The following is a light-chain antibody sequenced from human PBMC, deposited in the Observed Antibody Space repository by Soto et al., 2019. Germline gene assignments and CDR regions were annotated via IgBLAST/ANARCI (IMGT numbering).Light chain of an antibody. V-gene: IGKV3-20*01. CDR3: QQYGSSPRT. J-gene: IGKJ1*01. Sequence: EIVLTQSPGTLSLSPGKRATLSCRASQSVSSSYLAWYQQKPGQAPRLLMYGASTRATGIPDRFSGSGSGKDFTLTISRLEPEDFAVYYCQQYGSSPRTFGQGTKVEIK. CDR2: GAS. CDR1: QSVSSSY.